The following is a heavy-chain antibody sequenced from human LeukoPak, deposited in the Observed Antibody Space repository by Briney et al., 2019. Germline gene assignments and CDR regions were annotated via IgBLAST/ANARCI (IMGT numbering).Heavy chain of an antibody. CDR2: ISGSGGST. CDR3: TTELSSVSIKLN. D-gene: IGHD6-6*01. CDR1: GFTFSSYA. V-gene: IGHV3-23*01. J-gene: IGHJ4*02. Sequence: GGSLRLSCAASGFTFSSYAMSWVRQAPGKGLEWVSAISGSGGSTYYADSVKGRFTISRDNSKNTLYLQMNSLKTEDTAVYYCTTELSSVSIKLNWGQGTLVTVSS.